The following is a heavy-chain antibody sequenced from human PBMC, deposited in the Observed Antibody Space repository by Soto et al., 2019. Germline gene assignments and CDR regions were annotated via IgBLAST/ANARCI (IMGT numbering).Heavy chain of an antibody. Sequence: QVQLVESGGGVVQPGRSLRLSCAASGFTFRSYGMHWVRQAPGKGLEWVAVISYDGSNKYYADSVKGRFTISRDNSKNTLYLQMNSLRAEDTAVYYCAQDGLRAAAGTILDYWGQGTLVTVSS. CDR2: ISYDGSNK. CDR1: GFTFRSYG. V-gene: IGHV3-30*18. J-gene: IGHJ4*02. D-gene: IGHD6-13*01. CDR3: AQDGLRAAAGTILDY.